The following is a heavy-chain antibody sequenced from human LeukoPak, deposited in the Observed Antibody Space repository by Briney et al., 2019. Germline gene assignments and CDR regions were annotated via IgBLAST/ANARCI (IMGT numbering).Heavy chain of an antibody. CDR2: INTNTGNP. Sequence: AASVKVSCKTSGYPVNRYAMNWVRQAPGQGLEWMGWINTNTGNPTYAQGFTGRFVFSLDTSVSTAYLQISSLKAEDTAVYYCARGVSSSTHWGQGTLVTVSS. CDR1: GYPVNRYA. D-gene: IGHD6-13*01. V-gene: IGHV7-4-1*02. J-gene: IGHJ4*02. CDR3: ARGVSSSTH.